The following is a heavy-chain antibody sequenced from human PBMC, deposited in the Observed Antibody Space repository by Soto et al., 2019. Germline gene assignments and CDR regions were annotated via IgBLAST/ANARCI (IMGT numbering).Heavy chain of an antibody. CDR1: GYSFTSHY. V-gene: IGHV1-46*03. Sequence: ASVKVSCKASGYSFTSHYMHWVRQAPGQGLEWMGTINPGGTTTSYAQKFQGRVTMTRDTSTSTVYMELSSLTSEDTAVYYCARENDSSGAPDAFDMGGKGKMATV. J-gene: IGHJ3*02. CDR2: INPGGTTT. CDR3: ARENDSSGAPDAFDM. D-gene: IGHD3-22*01.